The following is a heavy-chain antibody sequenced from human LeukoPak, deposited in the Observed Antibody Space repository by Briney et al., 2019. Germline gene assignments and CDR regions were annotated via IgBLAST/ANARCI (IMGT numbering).Heavy chain of an antibody. V-gene: IGHV3-53*01. CDR2: IFSGGST. D-gene: IGHD6-19*01. J-gene: IGHJ4*02. CDR1: GFTVSSNY. CDR3: ARDLKTSGWYGDFDY. Sequence: TGGSPRLSCVASGFTVSSNYMSWVRQAPGKGLEWVSAIFSGGSTFYADSVTGRFTISRDSSKNTVYLEMNSLRAEDTAVYYCARDLKTSGWYGDFDYWGQGTLLSVSS.